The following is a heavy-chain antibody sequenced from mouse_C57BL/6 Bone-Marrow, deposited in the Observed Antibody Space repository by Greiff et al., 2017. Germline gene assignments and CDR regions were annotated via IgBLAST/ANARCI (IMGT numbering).Heavy chain of an antibody. CDR2: INPSDSYT. V-gene: IGHV1-69*01. CDR1: GYTFTSYW. D-gene: IGHD1-1*01. Sequence: QVQLQQPGPELVMPGASVKLSCKASGYTFTSYWMHWVKQRPGQGLEWIGVINPSDSYTNYNQQFKGKSTLTVDKSSSTAYMQLSSLTSEDSADYYGASETLFWFAYWGQGNLLTVSA. CDR3: ASETLFWFAY. J-gene: IGHJ3*01.